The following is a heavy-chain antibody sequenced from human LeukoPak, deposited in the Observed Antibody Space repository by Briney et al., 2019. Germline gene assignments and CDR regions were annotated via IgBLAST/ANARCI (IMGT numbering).Heavy chain of an antibody. CDR3: ARRGTGHGMDV. J-gene: IGHJ6*02. D-gene: IGHD1-1*01. CDR1: GFTFSDHA. V-gene: IGHV3-23*01. CDR2: INGNGGGS. Sequence: PLGGSLRLSCAASGFTFSDHAMSWVRQAPAKGLEWVSSINGNGGGSHYIDSVKGRFTVSRDNAKNTLFLQMNSLRAEDTAVYYCARRGTGHGMDVWGQGTTVIVSS.